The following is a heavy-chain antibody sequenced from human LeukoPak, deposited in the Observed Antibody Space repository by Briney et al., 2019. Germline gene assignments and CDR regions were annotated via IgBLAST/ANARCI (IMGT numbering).Heavy chain of an antibody. CDR1: GFTFSSYS. CDR3: ARTYGDWEGWFDP. V-gene: IGHV3-21*01. J-gene: IGHJ5*02. Sequence: GGSLRLSCAASGFTFSSYSMNWVRQAPGKRLEWVSSISSSSSYIYYADSVKGRFTISRDNAKNSLYLQMNSLRAEDTAVYYCARTYGDWEGWFDPWGQGTLVTVSS. D-gene: IGHD4-17*01. CDR2: ISSSSSYI.